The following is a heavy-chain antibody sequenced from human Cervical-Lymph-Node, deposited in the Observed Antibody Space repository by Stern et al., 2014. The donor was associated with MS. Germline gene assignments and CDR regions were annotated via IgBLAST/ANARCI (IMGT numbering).Heavy chain of an antibody. V-gene: IGHV5-51*01. CDR2: IYPGDSDT. CDR3: ARSPLGDFRYFDL. J-gene: IGHJ2*01. Sequence: DQLVQSGAEVKKHGESLNISCKGSEFRFSNHRIAWVRQMPGKGPEWMGIIYPGDSDTRYSPSFQGRVTISLDKPLSTAFLQWDSLKASDTAMYYCARSPLGDFRYFDLCGRGTLVTVSS. CDR1: EFRFSNHR. D-gene: IGHD4-17*01.